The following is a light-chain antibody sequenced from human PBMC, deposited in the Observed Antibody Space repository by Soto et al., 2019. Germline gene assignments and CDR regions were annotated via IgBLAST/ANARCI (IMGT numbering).Light chain of an antibody. V-gene: IGKV1-5*01. CDR1: QSINSW. CDR3: QQSDSFPWT. J-gene: IGKJ1*01. CDR2: DAS. Sequence: DIQMTQSPSTLSASVGDRVTITCRASQSINSWLAWHQQKPGKAPKLLIYDASSLESGVPSRFSGSGSGTEFTLTISSLQPDDFATYYCQQSDSFPWTFGQGTKVEIK.